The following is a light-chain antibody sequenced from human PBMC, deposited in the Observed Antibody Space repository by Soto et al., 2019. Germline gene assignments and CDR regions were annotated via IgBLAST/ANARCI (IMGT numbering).Light chain of an antibody. J-gene: IGKJ4*01. CDR2: DAS. CDR3: QQNDNRPPLT. V-gene: IGKV1-33*01. CDR1: RDISNS. Sequence: DIQMTQSPSSLSASVGDRVTITCQASRDISNSLNWYQYKPGKVPKLLMYDASKLETGVPSRFGGTVSGTDFTFTISSLQPEDGATYYGQQNDNRPPLTFGGGTKVEIK.